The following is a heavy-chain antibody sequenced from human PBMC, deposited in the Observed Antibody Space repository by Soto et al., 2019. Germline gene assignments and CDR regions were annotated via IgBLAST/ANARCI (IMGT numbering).Heavy chain of an antibody. CDR3: AHYVSASPAGWFDP. Sequence: SGPTLVNPTQTLTLTCSFSGLSLSTSGEAVGWIRQPPGKALEWLALIYWDDDKFFNPTLKTRLTITKDTSKNQVVLTLTNMDPVDTATYSCAHYVSASPAGWFDPWGQGVLVTVS. J-gene: IGHJ5*02. V-gene: IGHV2-5*02. D-gene: IGHD3-10*01. CDR2: IYWDDDK. CDR1: GLSLSTSGEA.